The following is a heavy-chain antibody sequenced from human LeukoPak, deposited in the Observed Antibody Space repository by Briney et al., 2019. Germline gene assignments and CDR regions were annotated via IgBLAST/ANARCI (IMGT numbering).Heavy chain of an antibody. Sequence: SETLSLTCTVSGGSISSYYWSWIRQPPGKGLEWIGYIYYSGSTNYNPSLKSRVTISVDTSKNQFSPKLSSVTAADTAVYYCARDRYGSGSPFDYWGQGTLVTVSS. V-gene: IGHV4-59*01. CDR2: IYYSGST. CDR3: ARDRYGSGSPFDY. J-gene: IGHJ4*02. CDR1: GGSISSYY. D-gene: IGHD3-10*01.